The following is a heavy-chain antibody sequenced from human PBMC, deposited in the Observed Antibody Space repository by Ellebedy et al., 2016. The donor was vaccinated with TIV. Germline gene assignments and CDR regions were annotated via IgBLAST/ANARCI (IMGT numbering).Heavy chain of an antibody. CDR1: GYTSTNYG. J-gene: IGHJ3*02. D-gene: IGHD3-22*01. V-gene: IGHV1-18*01. CDR3: ARDPTYYYDSSGYTPNDAFDI. CDR2: SSAYNGNT. Sequence: ASVKVSCXASGYTSTNYGIIWVRQAPGQGLEWMGWSSAYNGNTDYAQKLQGRVTVTTDTSTSTVNLELRSLRSDDTAVYYCARDPTYYYDSSGYTPNDAFDIWGQGTMVTVSS.